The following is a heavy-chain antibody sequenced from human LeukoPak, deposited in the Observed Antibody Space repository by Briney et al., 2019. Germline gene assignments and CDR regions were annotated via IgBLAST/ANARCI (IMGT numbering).Heavy chain of an antibody. D-gene: IGHD1-26*01. CDR1: GGSISSSSYY. J-gene: IGHJ4*02. CDR3: ARVQWGLNGIVGVLQWKGLDY. V-gene: IGHV4-39*07. CDR2: IYYSGST. Sequence: PSETLSLTCTVSGGSISSSSYYWGWIRQPPGKGLEWIGSIYYSGSTYYNPSLKSRVTISVDTSKNQFSLKLSSVTAADTAVYCCARVQWGLNGIVGVLQWKGLDYWGQGTLVTVSS.